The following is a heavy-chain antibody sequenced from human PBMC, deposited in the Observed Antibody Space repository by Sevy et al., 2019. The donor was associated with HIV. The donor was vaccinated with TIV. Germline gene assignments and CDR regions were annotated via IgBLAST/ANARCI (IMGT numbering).Heavy chain of an antibody. D-gene: IGHD6-19*01. J-gene: IGHJ1*01. Sequence: GGSLRLSCAASGFTFSSYGMHWVRQAPGKGLEWVAVISYDGSNKYYADSVKGRFTISRDNSKNTLYLQMNSLRAEDTGVYYCAKDSGGQWLAPQEHWGQGTLVTVSS. V-gene: IGHV3-30*18. CDR1: GFTFSSYG. CDR2: ISYDGSNK. CDR3: AKDSGGQWLAPQEH.